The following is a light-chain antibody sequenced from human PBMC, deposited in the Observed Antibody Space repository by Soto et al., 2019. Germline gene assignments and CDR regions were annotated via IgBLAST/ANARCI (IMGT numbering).Light chain of an antibody. Sequence: QSVLTQPPSASGSPGQSVTISCTGTSSDVGLYNYVSWYQQHPGKAPKLMIYEVSKRPSGVPDRFSGSKSGNTASLAVSGLQAEDEADYYCSSYAGSNSYVVFGGGTKLTVL. CDR3: SSYAGSNSYVV. J-gene: IGLJ2*01. CDR2: EVS. V-gene: IGLV2-8*01. CDR1: SSDVGLYNY.